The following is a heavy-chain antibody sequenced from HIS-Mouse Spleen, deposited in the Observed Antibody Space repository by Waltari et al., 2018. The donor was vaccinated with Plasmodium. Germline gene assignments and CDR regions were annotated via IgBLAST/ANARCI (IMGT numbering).Heavy chain of an antibody. CDR2: IYYSGST. Sequence: QLQLQESGPGLVKPSETLSLTCTVSGGSLSSSSYYWGWIRKPPGKGLEWIGSIYYSGSTYYNPSLKSRVTISVDTSKSQFSLKLSSVTAADTAVYYCARDRITGTSYFDYWGQGTLVTVSS. D-gene: IGHD1-7*01. CDR1: GGSLSSSSYY. J-gene: IGHJ4*02. V-gene: IGHV4-39*07. CDR3: ARDRITGTSYFDY.